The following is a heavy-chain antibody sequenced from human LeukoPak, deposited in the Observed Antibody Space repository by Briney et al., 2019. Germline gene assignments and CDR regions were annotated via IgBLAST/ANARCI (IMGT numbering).Heavy chain of an antibody. CDR3: AKAPVTTCSGAYCYPFDY. D-gene: IGHD2-15*01. CDR1: GFTLSSYA. J-gene: IGHJ4*02. V-gene: IGHV3-23*01. CDR2: ISVSGNT. Sequence: GGSLRLSCAASGFTLSSYAMSWVRQGPGKGLEWVSAISVSGNTYHADSVKGRFTISRDSSKNTLYLQMNSLRAEDAAVYYCAKAPVTTCSGAYCYPFDYWGQGALVTVSS.